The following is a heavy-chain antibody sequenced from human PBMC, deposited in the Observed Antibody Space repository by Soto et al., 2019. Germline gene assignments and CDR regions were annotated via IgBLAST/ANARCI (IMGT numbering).Heavy chain of an antibody. CDR3: ARXKNEECSRFPNLDGMDV. J-gene: IGHJ6*02. V-gene: IGHV1-69*13. CDR1: RGTFSSYA. Sequence: VASVEVSCKASRGTFSSYAISWVRQAPGQGLEWMGGIIPIFGTANYAQKFQGRVTITADESTSTAYMELSSLRSEDTAVYYCARXKNEECSRFPNLDGMDVWGQGTTVTVSS. CDR2: IIPIFGTA. D-gene: IGHD6-6*01.